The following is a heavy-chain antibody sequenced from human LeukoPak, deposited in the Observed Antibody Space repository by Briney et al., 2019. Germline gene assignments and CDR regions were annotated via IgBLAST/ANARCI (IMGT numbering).Heavy chain of an antibody. V-gene: IGHV3-7*01. D-gene: IGHD6-13*01. CDR2: INPDGSEK. J-gene: IGHJ4*02. CDR3: ARGGPGTSWYWYY. CDR1: GFTFSSLW. Sequence: GGSLRLSCEASGFTFSSLWMTWVRQAPGKGLEWVANINPDGSEKYYVDSVKGRFTISRDNAQNSLYLQMNSLRAEDTAIYFCARGGPGTSWYWYYWGQGTLVTVSS.